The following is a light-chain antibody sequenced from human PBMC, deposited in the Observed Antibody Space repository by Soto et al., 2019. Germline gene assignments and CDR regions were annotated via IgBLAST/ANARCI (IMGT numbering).Light chain of an antibody. CDR1: SSDVGGYNF. CDR3: SSYGGSNNFV. CDR2: EVT. V-gene: IGLV2-8*01. Sequence: QPRSGCRSTGQSVTISCAGTSSDVGGYNFVSWYQHFPGKAPKLIIYEVTKRPSGVPDRFSGSKSGNTASLTVSGLQTDDEADYYCSSYGGSNNFVFGTGTKVTDL. J-gene: IGLJ1*01.